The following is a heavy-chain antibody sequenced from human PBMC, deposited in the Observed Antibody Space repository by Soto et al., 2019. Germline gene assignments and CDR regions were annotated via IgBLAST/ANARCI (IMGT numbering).Heavy chain of an antibody. CDR3: TTPSYGYY. D-gene: IGHD5-18*01. V-gene: IGHV3-48*04. CDR2: ISGSTSSM. CDR1: GFTFRSYS. Sequence: GGSLRLSCAASGFTFRSYSMIWVRQAPGKGLEWVSYISGSTSSMYYAPSVKGRFTISRDNAKNSLYLQMNSLRAEDTAVYYCTTPSYGYYWGQGTLVTVSS. J-gene: IGHJ4*02.